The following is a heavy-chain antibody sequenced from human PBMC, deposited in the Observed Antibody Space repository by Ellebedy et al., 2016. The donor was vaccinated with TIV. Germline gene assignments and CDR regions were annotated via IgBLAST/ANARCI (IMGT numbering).Heavy chain of an antibody. D-gene: IGHD3-10*01. V-gene: IGHV3-23*01. CDR1: VFTFCSYV. Sequence: GESLKISCAGSVFTFCSYVMSWVSPAPGKVLEWVASISGSGNSTYYADSVKGRFTISRGNSKNTLYLQMNSMRADDTAVYYCTRVLNTMVRGLYYFDYWGQGTLVPVSS. J-gene: IGHJ4*02. CDR2: ISGSGNST. CDR3: TRVLNTMVRGLYYFDY.